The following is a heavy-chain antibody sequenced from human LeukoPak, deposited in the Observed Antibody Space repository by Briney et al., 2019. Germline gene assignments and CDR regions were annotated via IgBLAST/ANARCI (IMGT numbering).Heavy chain of an antibody. J-gene: IGHJ4*02. V-gene: IGHV4-38-2*01. D-gene: IGHD3-10*01. CDR2: IYHSGST. Sequence: PSETLSLTCAVSGYSISSGYYWGWIRQPPGKGLEWIGSIYHSGSTYYNPSLKSRVTISVDTSKNQFSLKVTSVTAADTAVYYCARRTGSGSHYVDFWGQGTVVTVSS. CDR1: GYSISSGYY. CDR3: ARRTGSGSHYVDF.